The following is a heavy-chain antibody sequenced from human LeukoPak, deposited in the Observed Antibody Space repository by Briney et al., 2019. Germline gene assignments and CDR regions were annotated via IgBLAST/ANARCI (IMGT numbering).Heavy chain of an antibody. Sequence: PSKTLSLTCTVSGASISSYYWTWIRQPPGKGLEWIGYIHYSGSTNYNPSLRSRVTISVDTSKNQFSLKLSSATAADTAVYFCARRAINSVMFDYWGQGTLVTVSS. V-gene: IGHV4-59*08. D-gene: IGHD3-16*01. J-gene: IGHJ4*02. CDR1: GASISSYY. CDR2: IHYSGST. CDR3: ARRAINSVMFDY.